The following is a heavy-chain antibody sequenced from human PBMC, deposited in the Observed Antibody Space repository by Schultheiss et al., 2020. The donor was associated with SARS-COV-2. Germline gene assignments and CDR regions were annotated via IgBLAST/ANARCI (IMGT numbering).Heavy chain of an antibody. V-gene: IGHV3-23*01. CDR2: ISWNSGSI. J-gene: IGHJ4*02. CDR3: ARAPWIQLWRVFDY. Sequence: GGSLRLSCTASGFTFSSYAMSWVRQAPGKGLEWVSGISWNSGSIGYADSVKGRFTISRDNSKNTLYLQMNSLRAEDTAVYYCARAPWIQLWRVFDYWGQGTLVTVSS. CDR1: GFTFSSYA. D-gene: IGHD5-18*01.